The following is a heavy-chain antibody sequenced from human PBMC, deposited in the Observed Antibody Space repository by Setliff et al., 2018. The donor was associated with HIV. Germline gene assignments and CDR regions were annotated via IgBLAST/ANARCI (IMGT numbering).Heavy chain of an antibody. D-gene: IGHD3-3*01. Sequence: PGGSLRLSCVASGFSFSAFSMNWIRQAPGKGLEWVSSISSTGTYIYYADSMKGRFTISRDNAKNTLYLQLNSLRVEDTAVYFCASWRVPRDAFDIWGLGTRVTVSS. CDR3: ASWRVPRDAFDI. CDR2: ISSTGTYI. CDR1: GFSFSAFS. J-gene: IGHJ3*02. V-gene: IGHV3-21*01.